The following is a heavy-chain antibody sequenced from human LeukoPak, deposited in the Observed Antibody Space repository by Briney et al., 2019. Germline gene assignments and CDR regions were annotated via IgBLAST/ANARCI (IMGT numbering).Heavy chain of an antibody. J-gene: IGHJ6*02. V-gene: IGHV1-18*01. Sequence: GASVKVSCKASGYTFTSYDVNWVRQAPGQGLEWMGWISAYNGNTNYAQKLQGRVTMTTDTPTSTAYMELRSLRSDDTAVYYCARDRGDIVATIKAPGYYYYYYGMDVWGQGTTVTVSS. CDR3: ARDRGDIVATIKAPGYYYYYYGMDV. D-gene: IGHD5-12*01. CDR2: ISAYNGNT. CDR1: GYTFTSYD.